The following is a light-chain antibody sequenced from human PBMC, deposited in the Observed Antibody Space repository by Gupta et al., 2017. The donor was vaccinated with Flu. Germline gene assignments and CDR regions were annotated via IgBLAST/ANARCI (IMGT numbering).Light chain of an antibody. Sequence: PGPTARITCSGDALPKQYAYWYQQKPGQAPGLVIYKDSERPSGIPERFSGSSSGTTATLTISGVQAEDEADYYCQSADSSGPLVFGGGTKLTVL. J-gene: IGLJ3*02. CDR2: KDS. CDR1: ALPKQY. CDR3: QSADSSGPLV. V-gene: IGLV3-25*03.